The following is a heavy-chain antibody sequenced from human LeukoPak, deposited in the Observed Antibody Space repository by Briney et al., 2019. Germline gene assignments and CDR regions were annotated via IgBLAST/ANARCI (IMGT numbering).Heavy chain of an antibody. V-gene: IGHV4-59*11. CDR3: ARFSSGCTTASCYVDY. J-gene: IGHJ4*02. Sequence: SETLSLTCNVSGDSMNNHHWTWIRQPPGKGLELIGHIHSSGSTTYTPSLKSRVTVSLDTSKNQFSLKLGSVTAADTALYYCARFSSGCTTASCYVDYWGQGILVTVSS. D-gene: IGHD2-2*01. CDR2: IHSSGST. CDR1: GDSMNNHH.